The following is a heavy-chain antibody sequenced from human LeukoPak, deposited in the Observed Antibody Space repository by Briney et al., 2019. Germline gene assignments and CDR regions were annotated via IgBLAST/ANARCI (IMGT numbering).Heavy chain of an antibody. D-gene: IGHD2-15*01. CDR1: GGSISSINYY. J-gene: IGHJ4*02. Sequence: PSETLSLTCTVSGGSISSINYYWGRIRQPPGKGLEWIGSIYYSGSIYYNPSLKCQITISVDTPENHVTLQFTPVTHTSTALYLCARQRGYCSGGRCYGMFDYWGQGTLVTVPS. CDR2: IYYSGSI. V-gene: IGHV4-39*01. CDR3: ARQRGYCSGGRCYGMFDY.